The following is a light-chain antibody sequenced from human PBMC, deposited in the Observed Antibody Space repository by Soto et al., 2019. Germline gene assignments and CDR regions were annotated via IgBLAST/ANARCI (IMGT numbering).Light chain of an antibody. CDR3: QSYDRSLSGYV. V-gene: IGLV1-40*01. CDR2: GNS. J-gene: IGLJ1*01. CDR1: SSNIGAGYD. Sequence: QSVLTQPPSVSGAPGQRVTISCTGSSSNIGAGYDVHWYQQLPGTAPKLHIYGNSNRPSGVPDRFSGSKSGTSASLAITGLQAEDEADYYCQSYDRSLSGYVFGTGTQLNVL.